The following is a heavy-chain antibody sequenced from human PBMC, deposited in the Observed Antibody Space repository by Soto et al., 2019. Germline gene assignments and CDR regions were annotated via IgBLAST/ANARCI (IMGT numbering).Heavy chain of an antibody. CDR3: ASGGIAVAAPYYFDY. Sequence: QVQLVESGGGVVQPGRSLRLSCAASGFTFSSYAMHWVRQAPGKGLEWVAVISYDGSNKYYADSVKGRFTISRDNSKNTLYLQMNSLRAEETAVYYCASGGIAVAAPYYFDYWGQGTLVTVSS. V-gene: IGHV3-30-3*01. CDR2: ISYDGSNK. CDR1: GFTFSSYA. D-gene: IGHD6-19*01. J-gene: IGHJ4*02.